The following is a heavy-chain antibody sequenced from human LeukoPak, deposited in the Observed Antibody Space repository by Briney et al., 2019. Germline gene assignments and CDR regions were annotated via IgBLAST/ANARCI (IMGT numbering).Heavy chain of an antibody. CDR1: AYSISSVYY. J-gene: IGHJ5*02. Sequence: SETLSLTCTFSAYSISSVYYWGHVRQPPGKPLEWIGSVSHTGSTSYNPSLLSRVTISLDTSKNQFSLRLTSVTAADSAFYYCARAHYDFLTGGWFDPRGQGTLVSVSS. V-gene: IGHV4-38-2*02. CDR2: VSHTGST. D-gene: IGHD3-9*01. CDR3: ARAHYDFLTGGWFDP.